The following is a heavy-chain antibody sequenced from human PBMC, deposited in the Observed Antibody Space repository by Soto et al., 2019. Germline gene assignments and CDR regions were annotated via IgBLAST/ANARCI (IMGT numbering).Heavy chain of an antibody. CDR3: TTLGSHYFYHNFDV. Sequence: EVQLVESGGGLVTPGGSLRLSCAASGFTFTNAWMNWVRQAPGKGLEWVGLIKMKSEGATTHYAAPVNGRFTISRHDSKKMLYLQMSNLKTEDTAVYYCTTLGSHYFYHNFDVWGQGTTVTVP. CDR1: GFTFTNAW. J-gene: IGHJ6*02. V-gene: IGHV3-15*07. D-gene: IGHD1-26*01. CDR2: IKMKSEGATT.